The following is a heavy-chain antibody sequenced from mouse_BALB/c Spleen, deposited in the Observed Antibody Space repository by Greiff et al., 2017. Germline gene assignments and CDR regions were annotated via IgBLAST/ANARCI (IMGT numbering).Heavy chain of an antibody. Sequence: EVQVVESGGGLVQPGGSRKLSCAASGFTFSSFGMHWVRQAPEKGLEWVAYISSGSSTIYYADTVKGRFTISRDNPKNTLFLQMTSLRSEDTAMYYCARSGGSYYAMDYWGQGTSVTVSS. D-gene: IGHD3-1*01. V-gene: IGHV5-17*02. CDR1: GFTFSSFG. CDR2: ISSGSSTI. CDR3: ARSGGSYYAMDY. J-gene: IGHJ4*01.